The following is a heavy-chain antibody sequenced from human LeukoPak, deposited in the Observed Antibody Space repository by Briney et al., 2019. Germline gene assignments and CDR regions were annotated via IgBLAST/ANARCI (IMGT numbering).Heavy chain of an antibody. CDR1: GYTFTGYY. CDR3: ARSDSYGSGSYEFDP. D-gene: IGHD3-10*01. CDR2: INPNSGGT. Sequence: ASVKVSCKASGYTFTGYYMHWVRQAPGQGLEWMGWINPNSGGTNYAQKFQGRVTTTRDTSISTAYMELSRLRSDDTAVYYCARSDSYGSGSYEFDPWGQGTLVTVSS. J-gene: IGHJ5*02. V-gene: IGHV1-2*02.